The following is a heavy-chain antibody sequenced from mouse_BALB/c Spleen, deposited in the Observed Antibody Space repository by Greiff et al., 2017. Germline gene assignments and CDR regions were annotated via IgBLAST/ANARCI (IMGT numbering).Heavy chain of an antibody. D-gene: IGHD2-1*01. J-gene: IGHJ2*01. CDR2: IYPGNGGT. CDR1: GYTFTSYN. V-gene: IGHV1-12*01. CDR3: NVYGNSYYFDY. Sequence: LQQSGAELVRSGASVKMSCKASGYTFTSYNIHWVKQTPGQGLEWIGYIYPGNGGTNYNQKFKGKATMTADTSSNTAYLQLSSLTSEDTAVYYCNVYGNSYYFDYWGQGTTLTVSS.